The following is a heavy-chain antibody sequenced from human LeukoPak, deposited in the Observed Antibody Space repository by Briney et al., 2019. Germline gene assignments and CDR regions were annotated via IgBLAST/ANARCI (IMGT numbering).Heavy chain of an antibody. J-gene: IGHJ3*02. CDR2: ISSRGSTI. V-gene: IGHV3-48*03. Sequence: GGSLRLSCAASGFTFSSYEMNWVRQAPGKGLEWVSYISSRGSTIYYADSVKGRFTISRDNAKNSLYLQMNSLRAEDTAVYYCARVEEDAFDIWGQGTMVTVSS. CDR1: GFTFSSYE. CDR3: ARVEEDAFDI.